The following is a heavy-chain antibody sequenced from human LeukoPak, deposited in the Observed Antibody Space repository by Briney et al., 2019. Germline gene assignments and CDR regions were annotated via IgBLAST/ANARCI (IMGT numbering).Heavy chain of an antibody. V-gene: IGHV1-2*02. CDR3: ASAPLATVGKEAFDI. J-gene: IGHJ3*02. CDR1: GYTFTGYY. D-gene: IGHD5-12*01. Sequence: ASVKVSCKASGYTFTGYYMHWVRQAPGQGLEWMGWINPNSGGTNYAQKFQGRVTMTRDTSISTAYMELSRLRSDDTAVYYCASAPLATVGKEAFDIWGQGTMVTVSS. CDR2: INPNSGGT.